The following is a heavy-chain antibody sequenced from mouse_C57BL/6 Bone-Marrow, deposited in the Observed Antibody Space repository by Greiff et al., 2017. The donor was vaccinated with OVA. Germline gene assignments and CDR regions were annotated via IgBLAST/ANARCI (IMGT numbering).Heavy chain of an antibody. CDR1: GYTFTSYT. V-gene: IGHV1-4*01. CDR3: ARQYYGSSPPDY. Sequence: QVQLQQSGAELARPGASVKMSCKASGYTFTSYTMHWVKQRPGQGLEWIGYINPSSGYTKYNQKFKDKATLTADKSSSTAYMQLSSLTSEDSAVYYCARQYYGSSPPDYWGQGTTLTVSS. J-gene: IGHJ2*01. CDR2: INPSSGYT. D-gene: IGHD1-1*01.